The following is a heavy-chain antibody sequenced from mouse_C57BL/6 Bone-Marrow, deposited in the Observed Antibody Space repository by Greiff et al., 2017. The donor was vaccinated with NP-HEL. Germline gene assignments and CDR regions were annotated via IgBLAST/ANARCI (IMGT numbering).Heavy chain of an antibody. CDR3: SRGNYPHAMDY. CDR1: GFTFSDYG. Sequence: EVKLMESGGGLVQPGGSLKLSCAASGFTFSDYGMAWVRQAQRKGPEWVAFISTLAYSIYYADTVTGRFTISRENAKNTLYLEMSRLRSEDTAMYDCSRGNYPHAMDYWGQGTSVTVSS. D-gene: IGHD2-1*01. CDR2: ISTLAYSI. V-gene: IGHV5-15*01. J-gene: IGHJ4*01.